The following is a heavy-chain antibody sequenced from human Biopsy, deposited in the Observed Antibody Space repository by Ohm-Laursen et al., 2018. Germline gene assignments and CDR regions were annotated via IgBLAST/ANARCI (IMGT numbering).Heavy chain of an antibody. CDR2: ISNSGNTI. CDR3: ATGDYGSGTYYFNIYYGVDV. V-gene: IGHV3-11*01. J-gene: IGHJ6*02. D-gene: IGHD3-10*01. CDR1: GFTFSDYY. Sequence: GSLRLSYAASGFTFSDYYMTWIRQAPGKGLEWLSYISNSGNTIYYADSVKGRFTISRDNAKKSVSLQMNSLRADDTAVYYCATGDYGSGTYYFNIYYGVDVWGQGTTVTVSS.